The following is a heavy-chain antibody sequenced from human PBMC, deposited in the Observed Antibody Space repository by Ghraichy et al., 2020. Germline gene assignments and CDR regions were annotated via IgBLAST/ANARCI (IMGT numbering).Heavy chain of an antibody. V-gene: IGHV3-66*01. D-gene: IGHD3-16*01. CDR2: IYSGGST. CDR3: ARWYYRAKYFDY. CDR1: GFTVSSNY. J-gene: IGHJ4*02. Sequence: GESLNISCAASGFTVSSNYMSWVRQAPGKGLEWVSVIYSGGSTYYADSVKGRFTISRDNSKNTLYLQMNSLRAEDTAVYYCARWYYRAKYFDYWGQGTLVTVSS.